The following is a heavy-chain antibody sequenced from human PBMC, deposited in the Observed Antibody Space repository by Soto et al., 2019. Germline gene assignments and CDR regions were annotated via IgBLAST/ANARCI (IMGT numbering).Heavy chain of an antibody. CDR3: ARDGSGRPETI. CDR1: GGSISGYY. CDR2: IYNSGST. V-gene: IGHV4-59*01. Sequence: SETLSLTCVVSGGSISGYYWSWVRQPPGKGLEWIGNIYNSGSTKYNPSLKSRVTVSVDTSKNQFSLKLTSVTAADTAMYYCARDGSGRPETIWGQGTMVTVSS. J-gene: IGHJ3*02. D-gene: IGHD3-10*01.